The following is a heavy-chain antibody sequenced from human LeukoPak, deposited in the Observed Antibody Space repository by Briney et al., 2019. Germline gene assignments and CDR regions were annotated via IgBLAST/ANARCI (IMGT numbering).Heavy chain of an antibody. Sequence: SETLSLTCAVYGGSFSGYYWSWIRQPPGKGLEWIGEINHSGSTNYNPSLKSRVTISVDTSKNQFSLKLSSVTAADTAVYYCARGGPPKLNYVWGSYRYSSGDYGMDVWGQGTTVTVSS. J-gene: IGHJ6*02. D-gene: IGHD3-16*02. CDR3: ARGGPPKLNYVWGSYRYSSGDYGMDV. CDR1: GGSFSGYY. V-gene: IGHV4-34*01. CDR2: INHSGST.